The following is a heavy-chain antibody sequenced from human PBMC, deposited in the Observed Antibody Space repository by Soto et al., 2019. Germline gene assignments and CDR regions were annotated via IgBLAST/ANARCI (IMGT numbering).Heavy chain of an antibody. CDR2: IYWDDDK. V-gene: IGHV2-5*02. CDR1: GFSLATTGVG. Sequence: QITLKESGPALVNPTQTLTLTCTFSGFSLATTGVGVGWIRQPPGKALECLALIYWDDDKRYNPSLRSRLTITKDISKNQVVRSMTNMDPVDTATYYCAHRRGGHNWYDGDFDYWGQGTLITVSS. D-gene: IGHD1-1*01. CDR3: AHRRGGHNWYDGDFDY. J-gene: IGHJ4*02.